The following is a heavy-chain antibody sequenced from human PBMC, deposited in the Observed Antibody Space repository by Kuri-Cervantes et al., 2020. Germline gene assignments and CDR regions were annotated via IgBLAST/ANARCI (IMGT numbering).Heavy chain of an antibody. D-gene: IGHD4-17*01. V-gene: IGHV4-59*01. J-gene: IGHJ4*02. CDR1: GGSFSDYY. CDR2: IYYSGST. Sequence: SETLSLTCAVYGGSFSDYYWSWIRQPPGKGLEWIGYIYYSGSTNYNPSLKSRVTISVDTSKNQFSLKLSSVTAADTAVYYCARVNGDYVLNYWGQGTLVTVSS. CDR3: ARVNGDYVLNY.